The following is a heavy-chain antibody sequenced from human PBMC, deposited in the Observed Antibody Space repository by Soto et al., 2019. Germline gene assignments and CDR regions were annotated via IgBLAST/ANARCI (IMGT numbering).Heavy chain of an antibody. CDR3: AKDGSYYDFDY. D-gene: IGHD3-10*01. V-gene: IGHV3-23*01. J-gene: IGHJ4*02. CDR2: IFAGGIT. CDR1: GFTFSSYG. Sequence: GGSLRLSCEASGFTFSSYGMTWVRQAPGKGLEWVSTIFAGGITFYADSVKGRFTISRDNSQNTLYLQMTRLRVDDTALYYCAKDGSYYDFDYWGQGTQVTVSS.